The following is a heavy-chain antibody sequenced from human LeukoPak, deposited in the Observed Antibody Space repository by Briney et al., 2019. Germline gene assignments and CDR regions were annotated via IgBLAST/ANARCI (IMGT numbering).Heavy chain of an antibody. V-gene: IGHV4-30-4*08. CDR2: IYYSGST. CDR3: ARVGYFDILDY. CDR1: GFTVSSNY. J-gene: IGHJ4*02. Sequence: LRLSCAASGFTVSSNYMSWVRQPPGKGLEWIGYIYYSGSTYYNPSLKSRVTISVDTSKNQFSLKLSSVTAADTAVYYCARVGYFDILDYWGQGTLVTVSS. D-gene: IGHD3-9*01.